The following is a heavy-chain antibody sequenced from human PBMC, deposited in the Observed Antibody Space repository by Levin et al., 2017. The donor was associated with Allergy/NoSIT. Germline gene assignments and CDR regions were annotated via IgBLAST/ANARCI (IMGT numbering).Heavy chain of an antibody. CDR2: ISYNGNNR. J-gene: IGHJ4*02. CDR3: ALTYSSSWHTLDY. Sequence: GGSLRLSCAASGFTFSSYAIHWVRQAPGKGLEWVALISYNGNNRYYADSVKGRFTISRDNSKNTLYLQMNSLRAEDTAVYYCALTYSSSWHTLDYWGQGTLVTVSS. V-gene: IGHV3-30-3*01. D-gene: IGHD6-13*01. CDR1: GFTFSSYA.